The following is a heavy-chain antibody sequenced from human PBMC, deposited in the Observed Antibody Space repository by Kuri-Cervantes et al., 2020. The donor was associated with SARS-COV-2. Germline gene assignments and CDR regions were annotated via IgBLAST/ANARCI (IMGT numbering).Heavy chain of an antibody. CDR1: GGSISSGDYY. Sequence: LRLSCTVSGGSISSGDYYWSWIRQPPGKGLEWIGYIYYSGSTYYNPSLKSRVTISVDTSKNQFSLKLSSVTAADTAVYYCARASTTMIVVVGAFDIWGQGTMVTVSS. D-gene: IGHD3-22*01. CDR3: ARASTTMIVVVGAFDI. J-gene: IGHJ3*02. CDR2: IYYSGST. V-gene: IGHV4-30-4*01.